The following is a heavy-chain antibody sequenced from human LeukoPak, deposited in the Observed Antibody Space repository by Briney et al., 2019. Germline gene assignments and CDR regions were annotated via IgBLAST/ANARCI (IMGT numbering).Heavy chain of an antibody. CDR3: AKENYYYYYMDV. CDR2: MYNGGTT. CDR1: GFTVSSNY. V-gene: IGHV3-53*01. Sequence: PGGSLRLSCAVSGFTVSSNYMNWVRQAPGKGLEWVSVMYNGGTTYYADSVKGRFTISGDNSKNTLYLQMNSLRAEDTAVYYCAKENYYYYYMDVWGKGTTVTVSS. J-gene: IGHJ6*03.